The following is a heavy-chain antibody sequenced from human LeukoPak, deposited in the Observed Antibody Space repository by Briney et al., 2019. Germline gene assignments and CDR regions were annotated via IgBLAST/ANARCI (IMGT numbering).Heavy chain of an antibody. CDR1: GGSISSGGYY. CDR3: ARPRIYDSSGLMGLNFDY. CDR2: IYHSGST. Sequence: PSETLSLTCTVSGGSISSGGYYWSWIRQPPGKGLEWIGYIYHSGSTYYNPSLKSRVTISVDRSKNQFSLKLSSVTAADTAVYYCARPRIYDSSGLMGLNFDYWGQGTLVTVSS. D-gene: IGHD3-22*01. V-gene: IGHV4-30-2*01. J-gene: IGHJ4*02.